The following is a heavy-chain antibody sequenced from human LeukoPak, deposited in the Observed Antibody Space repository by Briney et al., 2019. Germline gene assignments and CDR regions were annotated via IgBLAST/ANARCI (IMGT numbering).Heavy chain of an antibody. CDR2: MNPNSGNT. J-gene: IGHJ3*02. V-gene: IGHV1-8*01. D-gene: IGHD3-10*01. CDR1: GYTFSNYD. Sequence: ASVKVSCKASGYTFSNYDINWVRQAPGQGLEWVGWMNPNSGNTGSAQKFQGRVTMTRDTSTSTAYMKLSSLRSDDTAVYYCARARTDLWFGDLAYAFEIWGPGTLVTVSS. CDR3: ARARTDLWFGDLAYAFEI.